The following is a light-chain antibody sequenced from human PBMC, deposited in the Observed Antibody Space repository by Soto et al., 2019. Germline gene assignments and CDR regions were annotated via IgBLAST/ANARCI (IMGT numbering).Light chain of an antibody. CDR2: EVS. CDR1: SSDVGGYNY. CDR3: SSYTSTRTRVL. J-gene: IGLJ2*01. Sequence: QSALTQPPSASGSPGQSVAISCTGTSSDVGGYNYVSWYQQHPGKAPKLMIYEVSNRPSGVSSRFSGSKSANTASLTISGLQAEDEADYYCSSYTSTRTRVLFGGGTKLTVL. V-gene: IGLV2-14*01.